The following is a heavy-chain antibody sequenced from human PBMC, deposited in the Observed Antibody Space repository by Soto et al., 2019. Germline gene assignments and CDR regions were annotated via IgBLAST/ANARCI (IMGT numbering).Heavy chain of an antibody. V-gene: IGHV4-34*01. J-gene: IGHJ6*02. Sequence: SETLSLTCTVSAGSFSGYYWSWIRQPPGKGLEWIADINHSGSTNYNPSLKSRVTILVDTSKNQFSLKLSSVTAADTAVYFCARARREGYKFYYFYGLDLWAQGTTVTVSS. CDR2: INHSGST. CDR3: ARARREGYKFYYFYGLDL. D-gene: IGHD5-12*01. CDR1: AGSFSGYY.